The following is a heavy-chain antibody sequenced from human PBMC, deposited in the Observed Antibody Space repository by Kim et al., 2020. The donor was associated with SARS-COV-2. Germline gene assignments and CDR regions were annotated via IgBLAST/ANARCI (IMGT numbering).Heavy chain of an antibody. CDR1: GFTFDDYA. Sequence: GGSLRLSCAASGFTFDDYAMHWVRQAPGKGLEWVSLISGDGGSTYYADSVKGRFTISRDNSKNSLYLQMNSLRTEDTALYYCAKDIRYYYGSGSYEYWGQGTLVTVSS. V-gene: IGHV3-43*02. J-gene: IGHJ4*02. D-gene: IGHD3-10*01. CDR3: AKDIRYYYGSGSYEY. CDR2: ISGDGGST.